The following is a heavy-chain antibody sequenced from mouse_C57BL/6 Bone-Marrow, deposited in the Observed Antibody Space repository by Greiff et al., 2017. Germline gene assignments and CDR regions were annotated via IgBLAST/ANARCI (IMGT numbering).Heavy chain of an antibody. CDR2: IWSGGST. D-gene: IGHD1-1*01. CDR1: GFSLTSSG. Sequence: VQLKQSGPGLVQPSQSLSISCTASGFSLTSSGVHWVRQSPGKGLEWLGVIWSGGSTDYNAAFISRLSISKDNSKSQVFFKMNSLQADDTAIYYCARNGAYYYGSSYYYAMDYWGQGTSVTVSS. J-gene: IGHJ4*01. V-gene: IGHV2-2*01. CDR3: ARNGAYYYGSSYYYAMDY.